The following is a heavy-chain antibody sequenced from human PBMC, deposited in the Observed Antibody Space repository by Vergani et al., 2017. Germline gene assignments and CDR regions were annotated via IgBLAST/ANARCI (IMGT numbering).Heavy chain of an antibody. V-gene: IGHV1-69*13. Sequence: QVQLVQSGAEVKKPGSSVKVSCKASGGTFSSYAISWVRQAPGQGLEWMGRIIPIFGTANYAQKFQGTVTITADESTSTAYMELSSLRSEDTAVYYCARTVRQQLLYYYYGMDVWGQGTTVTVSS. J-gene: IGHJ6*02. CDR2: IIPIFGTA. CDR3: ARTVRQQLLYYYYGMDV. CDR1: GGTFSSYA. D-gene: IGHD6-13*01.